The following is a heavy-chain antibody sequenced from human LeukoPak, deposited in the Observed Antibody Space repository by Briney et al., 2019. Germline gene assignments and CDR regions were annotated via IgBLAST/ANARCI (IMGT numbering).Heavy chain of an antibody. CDR2: IYGGGST. J-gene: IGHJ6*03. Sequence: PWGSLRLSCAASGLAVDSHYMSWVRQAPGKGLEWVSLIYGGGSTYYADSVKGRFTISRDNSKNTLYLQMNSLRAEDTAVYYCATAGAYYYVDVWGKGTTVTVSS. V-gene: IGHV3-53*01. CDR1: GLAVDSHY. CDR3: ATAGAYYYVDV. D-gene: IGHD7-27*01.